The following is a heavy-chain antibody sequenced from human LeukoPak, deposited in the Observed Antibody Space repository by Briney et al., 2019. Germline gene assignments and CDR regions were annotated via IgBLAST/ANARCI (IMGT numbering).Heavy chain of an antibody. V-gene: IGHV3-21*04. CDR3: ARDTNNGLDV. Sequence: GGSLRLSCAASGFTFSSYSMNWVRQAPGKGLEWVSSISSSSSYIYYADSVKGRFTITRDNAHNFMSLQMNSLRPEGTAVYYCARDTNNGLDVWGRGTTVTVSS. D-gene: IGHD1-14*01. CDR2: ISSSSSYI. CDR1: GFTFSSYS. J-gene: IGHJ6*02.